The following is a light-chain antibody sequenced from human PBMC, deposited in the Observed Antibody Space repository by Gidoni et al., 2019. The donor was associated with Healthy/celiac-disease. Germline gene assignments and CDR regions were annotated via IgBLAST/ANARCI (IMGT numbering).Light chain of an antibody. CDR1: QSVSSY. V-gene: IGKV3-11*01. CDR2: DAS. Sequence: EIVLTQSPATLSLSPGERATLSCRASQSVSSYLAWYQQKPGQAPRLLIYDASNRATGIPARFSAGGSGTDFTLTISGLEPEDFAVYYCQQRSNWPTWTFGQXTKVEIK. CDR3: QQRSNWPTWT. J-gene: IGKJ1*01.